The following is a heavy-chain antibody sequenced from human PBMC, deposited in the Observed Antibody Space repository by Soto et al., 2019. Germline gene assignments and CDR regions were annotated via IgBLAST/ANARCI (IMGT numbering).Heavy chain of an antibody. CDR1: GYSYTSHC. CDR3: AGGGVRGVITRTRDYYGMDV. V-gene: IGHV5-51*01. J-gene: IGHJ6*02. Sequence: GDSQKILWKGWGYSYTSHCDGWVRQKHGKSLECMGIIYPGDSDTRYSPSFQGQVTTSADKSISTAYLQWSSLKASDTAMYYCAGGGVRGVITRTRDYYGMDVWGQGTTVTVSS. CDR2: IYPGDSDT. D-gene: IGHD3-10*01.